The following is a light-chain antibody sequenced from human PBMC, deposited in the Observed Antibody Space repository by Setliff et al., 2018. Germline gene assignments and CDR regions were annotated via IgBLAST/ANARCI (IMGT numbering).Light chain of an antibody. Sequence: QSVLTQPASVSGSPGQSITISCTGTSSDVGSYNLVSWYQQHPGKAPKLMIYEVSTRPSGVSNRFSGSKSGNTASLTISGLQAKDEADYYCCSYAGSSTYVFGTGTKVTVL. J-gene: IGLJ1*01. CDR3: CSYAGSSTYV. CDR2: EVS. CDR1: SSDVGSYNL. V-gene: IGLV2-23*02.